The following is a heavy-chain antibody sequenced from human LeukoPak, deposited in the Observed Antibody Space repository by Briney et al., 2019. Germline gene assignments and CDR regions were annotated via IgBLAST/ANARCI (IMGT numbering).Heavy chain of an antibody. CDR3: ARLSTYYDFWSPLDY. J-gene: IGHJ4*02. CDR2: VSYSGGT. D-gene: IGHD3-3*01. V-gene: IGHV4-59*11. CDR1: GASFRSHY. Sequence: PSETLSLTCTVSGASFRSHYWRWIRQPPGKGLEWIGYVSYSGGTNYNPSLKSRVTISLDTSNDQFALRLNSVTAADTAVYYCARLSTYYDFWSPLDYWGRGTLVTVSS.